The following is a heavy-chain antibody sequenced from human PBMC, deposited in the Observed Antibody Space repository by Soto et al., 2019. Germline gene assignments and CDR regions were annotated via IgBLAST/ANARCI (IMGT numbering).Heavy chain of an antibody. CDR2: ISGSGGST. Sequence: GGSLRLSCAASGFTFSSYAMSWVRQAPGKGLEWVSAISGSGGSTYYADSVKGRFTISRDNSKNTLYLQMNSLRAEDTAVYYCAKGDLSSSWTGDAFDIWGQGTMVTVSS. V-gene: IGHV3-23*01. CDR3: AKGDLSSSWTGDAFDI. CDR1: GFTFSSYA. J-gene: IGHJ3*02. D-gene: IGHD6-13*01.